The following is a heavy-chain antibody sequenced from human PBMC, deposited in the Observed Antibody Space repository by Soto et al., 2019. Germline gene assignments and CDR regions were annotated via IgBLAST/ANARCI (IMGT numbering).Heavy chain of an antibody. Sequence: GASVKVSCKASGGTFSSYASSWVRQATGQGLEWMGGIIPIFGTANYAQKFQGRVTITADKSTSTAYMELSSLRSEDTAVYYCASHTAARPALYYYYGMDVWGQGTTVTVSS. J-gene: IGHJ6*02. CDR2: IIPIFGTA. D-gene: IGHD6-6*01. CDR1: GGTFSSYA. V-gene: IGHV1-69*06. CDR3: ASHTAARPALYYYYGMDV.